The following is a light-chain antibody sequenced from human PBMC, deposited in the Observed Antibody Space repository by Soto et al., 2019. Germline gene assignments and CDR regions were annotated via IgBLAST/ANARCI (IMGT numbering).Light chain of an antibody. CDR1: QSLSSD. CDR3: QQYNKWPPA. V-gene: IGKV3-15*01. J-gene: IGKJ4*01. CDR2: DAS. Sequence: EILMTQSPSTLSVSPGERATLSCRASQSLSSDLAWYQQKPGQAPRLLIYDASTRATGIPARFSGSGSGTEFILTISSLQSEDFAVYYCQQYNKWPPAFGGGTKVEIK.